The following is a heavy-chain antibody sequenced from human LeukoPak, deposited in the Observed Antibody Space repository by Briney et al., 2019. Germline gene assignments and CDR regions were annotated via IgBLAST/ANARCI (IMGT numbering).Heavy chain of an antibody. CDR3: AVLVGATNGVDY. Sequence: GGSLRLSCAASGSTFSNYVMSWVRQAPGKGLEWVSYINHNGEMIFYPDFVKGRFTISRDNAKNSLYLQMNSLRDEDTAVYYCAVLVGATNGVDYWGQGTLVTVSS. D-gene: IGHD1-26*01. CDR1: GSTFSNYV. CDR2: INHNGEMI. V-gene: IGHV3-48*02. J-gene: IGHJ4*02.